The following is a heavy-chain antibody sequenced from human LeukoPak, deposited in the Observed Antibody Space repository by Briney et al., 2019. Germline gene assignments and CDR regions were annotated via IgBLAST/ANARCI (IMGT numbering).Heavy chain of an antibody. J-gene: IGHJ4*02. V-gene: IGHV1-24*01. CDR2: FDPEDGET. Sequence: ASVKVSCKVSAYTHTELSMHWVRQAPGKGLEWMGGFDPEDGETIYAQKFQGRVTMTEDTSTDTAYMELSSLRSEDTAVYYCATAPYSYGYATLVYWGQGTLVTVSS. D-gene: IGHD5-18*01. CDR1: AYTHTELS. CDR3: ATAPYSYGYATLVY.